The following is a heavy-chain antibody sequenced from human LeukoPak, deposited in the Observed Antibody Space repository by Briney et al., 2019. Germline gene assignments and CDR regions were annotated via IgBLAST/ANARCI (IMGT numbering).Heavy chain of an antibody. CDR2: ISWNSVNI. CDR1: GFTFDDYA. Sequence: GGSLRLSCAASGFTFDDYAMHWVRQAPGKGLEWVSGISWNSVNIGYADSVKGRFTISRDNSKNSLYLQMNSLRAEDTALYYCAKAYVARTIAAAGTDYWGQGTLVTVSS. J-gene: IGHJ4*02. V-gene: IGHV3-9*01. D-gene: IGHD6-13*01. CDR3: AKAYVARTIAAAGTDY.